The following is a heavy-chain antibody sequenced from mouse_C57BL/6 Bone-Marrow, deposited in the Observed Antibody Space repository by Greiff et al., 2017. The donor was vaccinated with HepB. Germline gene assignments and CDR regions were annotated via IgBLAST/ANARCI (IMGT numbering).Heavy chain of an antibody. CDR1: GYAFSSSW. J-gene: IGHJ3*01. Sequence: LVKPGASVKISCKASGYAFSSSWMNWVKQRPGKGLEWIGRIYPGDGDTNYNGKFKGKATLTAGNSSSTAYMQLSSLTSEDSAVYFCARYGNYSWFAYWGQGTLVTVSA. CDR3: ARYGNYSWFAY. D-gene: IGHD2-1*01. V-gene: IGHV1-82*01. CDR2: IYPGDGDT.